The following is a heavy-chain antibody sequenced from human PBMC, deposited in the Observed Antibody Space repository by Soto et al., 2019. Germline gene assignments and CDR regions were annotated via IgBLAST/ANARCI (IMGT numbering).Heavy chain of an antibody. CDR2: IFHGGST. D-gene: IGHD2-2*01. V-gene: IGHV4-30-2*01. CDR1: GAPITLVDYS. CDR3: ARGRVVVPAAVMFNCLDP. J-gene: IGHJ5*02. Sequence: LSLTCAISGAPITLVDYSWNWIRQPPGKGLEWIGYIFHGGSTYYNPSLRSRVTISVDRSRTQFSLKMSSVTAADTAVYYCARGRVVVPAAVMFNCLDPWGQGALVTVSS.